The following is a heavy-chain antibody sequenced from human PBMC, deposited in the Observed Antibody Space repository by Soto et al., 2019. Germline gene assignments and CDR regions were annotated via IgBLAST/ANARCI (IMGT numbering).Heavy chain of an antibody. CDR2: INHSGST. CDR1: GGSFSGYY. D-gene: IGHD4-17*01. CDR3: ARERTYGWFDP. Sequence: PSETLSLTCAVYGGSFSGYYWSWIRQPPGKGLEWIGEINHSGSTNYNPSLKSRVTISVDTSKNQFSLKLSSVTAADTAVYYCARERTYGWFDPWGHGTLVTVSS. J-gene: IGHJ5*02. V-gene: IGHV4-34*01.